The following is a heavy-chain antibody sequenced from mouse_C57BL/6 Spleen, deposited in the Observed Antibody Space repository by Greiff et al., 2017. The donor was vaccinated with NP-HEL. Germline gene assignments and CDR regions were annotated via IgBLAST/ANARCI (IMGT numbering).Heavy chain of an antibody. Sequence: VKLQQSGPELVKPGASVKISCKASGYAFSSSWMNWVKQRPGKGLEWIGRIYPGDGDTNYNGKFKGKATLTADKSSSTAYMQLSSLTSEDSAVYFCARWLLNYFDYWGQGTTLTVSS. D-gene: IGHD2-3*01. CDR3: ARWLLNYFDY. CDR2: IYPGDGDT. V-gene: IGHV1-82*01. J-gene: IGHJ2*01. CDR1: GYAFSSSW.